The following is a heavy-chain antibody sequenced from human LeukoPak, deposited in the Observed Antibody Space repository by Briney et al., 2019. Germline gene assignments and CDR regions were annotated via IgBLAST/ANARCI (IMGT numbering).Heavy chain of an antibody. CDR2: ISGSGGTT. Sequence: GGSLRLSCAASGFTFSSYAMNWVRQAPGKGLEWVSLISGSGGTTYYANSVKGRFTISRDNSKNTLYLQMNSLRAEDTAVYYCAREEAAAALLPWGQGTLVTVSS. J-gene: IGHJ5*02. CDR3: AREEAAAALLP. CDR1: GFTFSSYA. V-gene: IGHV3-23*01. D-gene: IGHD6-13*01.